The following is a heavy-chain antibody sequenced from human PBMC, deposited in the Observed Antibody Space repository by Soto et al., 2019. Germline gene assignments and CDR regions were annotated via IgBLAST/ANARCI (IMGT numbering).Heavy chain of an antibody. V-gene: IGHV3-7*01. Sequence: EVQLVESGGGLVQPGESLRLSCAASEFIFNNYWMAWVRQAPEKGLEWVASIKPDGSDKYYLDSVKGRFTISRDNAKNSVYLQMGGLRADDTAVYFCARGTRVGWNTNWFDPWGQGTLITVSS. D-gene: IGHD1-1*01. CDR2: IKPDGSDK. CDR1: EFIFNNYW. J-gene: IGHJ5*02. CDR3: ARGTRVGWNTNWFDP.